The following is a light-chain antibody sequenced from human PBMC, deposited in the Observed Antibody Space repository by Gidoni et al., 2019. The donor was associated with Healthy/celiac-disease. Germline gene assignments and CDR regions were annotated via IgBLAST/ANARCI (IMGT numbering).Light chain of an antibody. V-gene: IGKV4-1*01. CDR3: QQYYSTPRT. Sequence: DIVMTQSPDSLAVSLGERATINCKSSQSVLYSSNNKNYLAWYQQKQGQPPKLLIYWASTRESGVPDRFSGSGSGTDFTLTISSLQAEDVAVYYCQQYYSTPRTFGQXTKVEIK. CDR2: WAS. CDR1: QSVLYSSNNKNY. J-gene: IGKJ1*01.